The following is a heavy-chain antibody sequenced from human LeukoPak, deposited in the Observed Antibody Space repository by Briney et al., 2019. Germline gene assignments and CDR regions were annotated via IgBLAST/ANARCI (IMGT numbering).Heavy chain of an antibody. Sequence: SGTLSLTCAVSGGSISSSNWWSWVRQSPGKGLEWIGEINHSGSTNYNPSLKSRVTISVDTSKNQFSLKLSSVTAADTAVYYCTRLRFLEWLTQAYYYYGMDVWGQGTTVTVSS. CDR3: TRLRFLEWLTQAYYYYGMDV. V-gene: IGHV4-4*02. J-gene: IGHJ6*02. CDR2: INHSGST. D-gene: IGHD3-3*01. CDR1: GGSISSSNW.